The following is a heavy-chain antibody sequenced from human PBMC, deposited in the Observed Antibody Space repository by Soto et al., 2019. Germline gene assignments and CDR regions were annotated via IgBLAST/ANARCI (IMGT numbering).Heavy chain of an antibody. J-gene: IGHJ4*02. CDR3: ARGANYYDSSGYLHYFEY. D-gene: IGHD3-22*01. V-gene: IGHV1-69*01. Sequence: QVQLVQSGAEVKKPGSSVKVSCKASGGTFSSYAISWVRQAPGQGLEWMGGIIPIFGTANYAQKFQGRVTITEDESTSTAYMELSSLRSEDTAVYYCARGANYYDSSGYLHYFEYWGQGTLVTVSS. CDR1: GGTFSSYA. CDR2: IIPIFGTA.